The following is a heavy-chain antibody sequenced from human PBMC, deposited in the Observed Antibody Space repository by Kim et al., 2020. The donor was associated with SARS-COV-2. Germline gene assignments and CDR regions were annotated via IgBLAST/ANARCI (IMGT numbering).Heavy chain of an antibody. Sequence: VDSVRGRFTISRDNPKKSVFLQMNSLRAEDTAVYYCARAGYHYSYSGMDVWGHGTTVAVSS. D-gene: IGHD2-15*01. J-gene: IGHJ6*02. V-gene: IGHV3-7*01. CDR3: ARAGYHYSYSGMDV.